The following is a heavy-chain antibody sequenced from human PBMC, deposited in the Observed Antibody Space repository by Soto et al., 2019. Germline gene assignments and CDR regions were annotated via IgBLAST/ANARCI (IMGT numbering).Heavy chain of an antibody. J-gene: IGHJ6*02. CDR1: GFSFSTYS. CDR2: IRRSGDYT. D-gene: IGHD1-1*01. CDR3: SSSTSLGGMDV. V-gene: IGHV3-21*01. Sequence: EVQLVESGGGLVMPGGSLRLSCIASGFSFSTYSMNWVRQAPGKGLEWVSSIRRSGDYTYYADSLKGRFTISRDNAKHALSLQRISLRAEDTAVYYCSSSTSLGGMDVWGQGTTVTVSS.